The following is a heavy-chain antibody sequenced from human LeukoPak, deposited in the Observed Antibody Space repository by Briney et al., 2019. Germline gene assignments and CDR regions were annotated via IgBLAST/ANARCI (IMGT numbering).Heavy chain of an antibody. CDR1: GYTFTSYA. Sequence: ASVKVSCKASGYTFTSYAISWVRQAPGQGLEWMGGIIPIFGTANYAQKFQGRVTITADESTSTAYMELSSLRSEDTAVYYCARDSSSPPGWFDPWGQGALVTVSS. V-gene: IGHV1-69*13. D-gene: IGHD6-13*01. CDR2: IIPIFGTA. J-gene: IGHJ5*02. CDR3: ARDSSSPPGWFDP.